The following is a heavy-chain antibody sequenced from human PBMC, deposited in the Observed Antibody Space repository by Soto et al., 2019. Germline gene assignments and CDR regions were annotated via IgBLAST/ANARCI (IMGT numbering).Heavy chain of an antibody. J-gene: IGHJ4*02. CDR3: AKGGRGSSGLDFDY. V-gene: IGHV3-23*01. CDR2: ISGSGGDI. D-gene: IGHD6-6*01. Sequence: EVQLLESGGGLVQPGGSLRLSCAASGFTFSIYAMSWARQAPGKGLEWVSTISGSGGDIYYADSVKGRFIISRDNPKYTLSLQMDSVRDEDTAVYYCAKGGRGSSGLDFDYWGQGTLVTVSS. CDR1: GFTFSIYA.